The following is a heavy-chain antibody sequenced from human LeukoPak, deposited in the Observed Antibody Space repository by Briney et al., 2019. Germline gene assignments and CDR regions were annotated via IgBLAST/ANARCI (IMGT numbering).Heavy chain of an antibody. CDR3: ARDLYGGNGHNAFDI. CDR2: VSSSGENT. D-gene: IGHD4-23*01. Sequence: GGTLRLSCASSDFTFSTSGMTWVRQAPGKGLEWVSTVSSSGENTYYADSVKGRFTISRDNAKNSLYLQMNSLRAEDTAVYYCARDLYGGNGHNAFDIWGQGTMVTVSS. J-gene: IGHJ3*02. CDR1: DFTFSTSG. V-gene: IGHV3-21*01.